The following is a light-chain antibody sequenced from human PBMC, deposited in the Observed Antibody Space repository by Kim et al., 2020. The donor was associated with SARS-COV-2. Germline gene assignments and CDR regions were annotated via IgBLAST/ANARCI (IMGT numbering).Light chain of an antibody. CDR3: QVWDSSSDDVV. V-gene: IGLV3-21*03. J-gene: IGLJ2*01. Sequence: APGKTARITCGGNSVGRKSVNWYQQKPGQAPVMVLYDADDRTSGIPERFSGSNSGDTATLTISRVEAGDEADYYCQVWDSSSDDVVFGGGTQLTVL. CDR2: DAD. CDR1: SVGRKS.